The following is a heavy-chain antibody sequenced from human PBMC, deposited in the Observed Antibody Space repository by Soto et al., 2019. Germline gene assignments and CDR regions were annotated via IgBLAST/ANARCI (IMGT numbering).Heavy chain of an antibody. J-gene: IGHJ4*02. CDR3: ARLGGYYQAVDH. CDR2: IYYSGST. D-gene: IGHD3-3*01. CDR1: GGSISSDY. Sequence: SETLSLTCTVSGGSISSDYWSWIRQPPGKGLEWIGYIYYSGSTNYNPSLKSRVTISVDTSKNQFSLKLSSVTAADTAVYYCARLGGYYQAVDHWGQGTLVTVSS. V-gene: IGHV4-59*01.